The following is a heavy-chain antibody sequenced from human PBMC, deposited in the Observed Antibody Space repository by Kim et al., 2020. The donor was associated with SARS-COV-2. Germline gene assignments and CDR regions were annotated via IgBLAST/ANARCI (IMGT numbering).Heavy chain of an antibody. D-gene: IGHD6-13*01. Sequence: SLKGRFTSSVDTSKNQFSLKLGSVTAADTAVYYCARGYGSSWIPFWYFDLWGRGTLVTVSS. V-gene: IGHV4-59*09. J-gene: IGHJ2*01. CDR3: ARGYGSSWIPFWYFDL.